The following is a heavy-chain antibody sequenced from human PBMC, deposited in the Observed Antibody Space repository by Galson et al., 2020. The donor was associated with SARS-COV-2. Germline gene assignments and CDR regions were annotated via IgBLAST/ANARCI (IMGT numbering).Heavy chain of an antibody. CDR1: GFTFSSYA. V-gene: IGHV3-30*04. J-gene: IGHJ4*02. D-gene: IGHD3-22*01. CDR2: ISYDGSNK. Sequence: GGSLRLSCAASGFTFSSYAMHWVRQAPGKGLEWVAVISYDGSNKYYADSVKGRFTISRDNSKNTLYLQMNSLRAEDTAVYYCAREYYDSTGDFDYWGQGTLVTVSS. CDR3: AREYYDSTGDFDY.